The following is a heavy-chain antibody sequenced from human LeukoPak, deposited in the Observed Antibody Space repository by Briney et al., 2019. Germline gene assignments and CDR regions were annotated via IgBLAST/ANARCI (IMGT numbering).Heavy chain of an antibody. D-gene: IGHD3-10*01. CDR2: IHYSENT. Sequence: SETLCLTCTVSGGSISSSSHYWGWIRQPPGKGLEWIGSIHYSENTYYNPSLKSRVTISVDTSKNQFSLKLSSLTAADTAVYYCARGRFYYYGSGSFVFDYWGQGTLVTVSS. CDR1: GGSISSSSHY. J-gene: IGHJ4*02. CDR3: ARGRFYYYGSGSFVFDY. V-gene: IGHV4-39*01.